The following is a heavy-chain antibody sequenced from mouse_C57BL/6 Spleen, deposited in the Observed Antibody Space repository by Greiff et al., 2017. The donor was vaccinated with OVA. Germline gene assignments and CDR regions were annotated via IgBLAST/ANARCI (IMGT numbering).Heavy chain of an antibody. CDR1: GYTFTSYW. V-gene: IGHV1-53*01. Sequence: QVQLQQSGTELVKPGASVKLSCKASGYTFTSYWMHWVKQRPGQGLEWIGNINPSNGGTNYNEKFKSKATLTVDKSSSTAYMQLSSLTSEDSAVYYCAREAYGSRNWYFDVWGTGTTVTVSS. J-gene: IGHJ1*03. CDR3: AREAYGSRNWYFDV. CDR2: INPSNGGT. D-gene: IGHD1-1*01.